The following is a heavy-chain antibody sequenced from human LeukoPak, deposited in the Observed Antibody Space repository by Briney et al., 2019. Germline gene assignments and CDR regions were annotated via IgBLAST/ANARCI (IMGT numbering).Heavy chain of an antibody. V-gene: IGHV3-7*05. CDR1: GFTFSNYW. Sequence: GALRLSCAASGFTFSNYWMTWVRQAPGKGLEWVANIRQDGGEIYYVDSVKGRFTISRDNAKNSLYLQMNSLRAEDTAVYYCTTHSSSWYAFDIWGQGTMVTVSS. CDR2: IRQDGGEI. CDR3: TTHSSSWYAFDI. D-gene: IGHD6-13*01. J-gene: IGHJ3*02.